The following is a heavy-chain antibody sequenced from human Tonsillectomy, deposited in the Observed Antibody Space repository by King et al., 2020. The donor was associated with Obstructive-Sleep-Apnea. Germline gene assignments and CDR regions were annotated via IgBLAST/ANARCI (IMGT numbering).Heavy chain of an antibody. Sequence: VQLVESGGGLVQPGGSLRLSCVASGFTFSSYAMSWVRQAPGKGLEWVSAISGSGGSTYYADSVKGRFTISRDNSKNTLYLQMNSLRGEDTAEYYCAKDLNTYSSGWYVDYYYGMDVWGQGTTVTVSS. D-gene: IGHD6-19*01. CDR1: GFTFSSYA. CDR3: AKDLNTYSSGWYVDYYYGMDV. CDR2: ISGSGGST. J-gene: IGHJ6*02. V-gene: IGHV3-23*04.